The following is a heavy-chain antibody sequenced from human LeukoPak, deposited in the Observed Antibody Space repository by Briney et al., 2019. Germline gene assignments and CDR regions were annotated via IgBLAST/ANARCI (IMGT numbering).Heavy chain of an antibody. CDR1: GFTFSSYE. CDR3: AKAPVTTCSGAYCYPFDY. D-gene: IGHD2-15*01. J-gene: IGHJ4*02. CDR2: ISVSGNT. Sequence: PGGSLRLSCAASGFTFSSYEMNWVRQGPGKGLEWVSAISVSGNTYHADSVKGRFTISRDSSKNTLYLQMNSLRAEDAAVYYCAKAPVTTCSGAYCYPFDYWGQGTLVTVSS. V-gene: IGHV3-23*01.